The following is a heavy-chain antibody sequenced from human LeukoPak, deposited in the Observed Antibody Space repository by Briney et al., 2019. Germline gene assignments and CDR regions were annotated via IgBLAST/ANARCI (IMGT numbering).Heavy chain of an antibody. D-gene: IGHD2-2*02. CDR1: GVSVSSYS. CDR3: ARTRSQAISAQYFDY. J-gene: IGHJ4*02. Sequence: SETLSLACTVSGVSVSSYSWSWIRQPPGKGLEWIGYFYYSGSTNYNPSLKSRVTISVDTSKSQFSLNLTSVTAADTAVYYCARTRSQAISAQYFDYWGQGTLVTVSS. V-gene: IGHV4-59*08. CDR2: FYYSGST.